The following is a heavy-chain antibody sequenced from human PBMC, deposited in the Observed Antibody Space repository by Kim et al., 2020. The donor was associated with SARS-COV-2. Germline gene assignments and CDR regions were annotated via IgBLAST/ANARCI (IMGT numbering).Heavy chain of an antibody. D-gene: IGHD2-21*02. J-gene: IGHJ4*02. CDR2: IWYDENKK. Sequence: PGKGLEWVAVIWYDENKKYYADSVKGRFIVSRDNSKNTPYLQMNSLKAEDTAVYYCARDFTADYFDYWGQGTLVTVSS. CDR3: ARDFTADYFDY. V-gene: IGHV3-33*01.